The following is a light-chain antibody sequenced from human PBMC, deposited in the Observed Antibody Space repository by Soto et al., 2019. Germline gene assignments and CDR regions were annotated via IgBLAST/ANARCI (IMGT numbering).Light chain of an antibody. Sequence: EIVMTQSPATLSVSPGERATLSCRASQSVSSKLAWYQQKPGQGPRLLIYGASTRATGIPARFSGSGSWTAFTLTVSSQHSEDLAVYYCPHYSTSLWTFGQGTKVEIK. CDR1: QSVSSK. CDR3: PHYSTSLWT. J-gene: IGKJ1*01. V-gene: IGKV3-15*01. CDR2: GAS.